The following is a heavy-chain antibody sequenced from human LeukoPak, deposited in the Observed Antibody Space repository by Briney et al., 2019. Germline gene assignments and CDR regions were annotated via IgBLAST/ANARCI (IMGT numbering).Heavy chain of an antibody. V-gene: IGHV4-59*01. CDR1: GDSINNYY. CDR3: ARLPSYSSSQNWIDP. J-gene: IGHJ5*02. CDR2: ISYSGST. D-gene: IGHD2-2*01. Sequence: SETLSLTCTVSGDSINNYYWNWIRQSPGKGLEWIGYISYSGSTKYNPSLKSRVTISGDTPNNQFSLRLNCVTVADTAMYYCARLPSYSSSQNWIDPWGQGTLVTVSS.